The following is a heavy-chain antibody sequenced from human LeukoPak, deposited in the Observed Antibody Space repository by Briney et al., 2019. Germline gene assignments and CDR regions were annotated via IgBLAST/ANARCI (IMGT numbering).Heavy chain of an antibody. J-gene: IGHJ5*02. Sequence: SETLSLTCTVSGGSISSYYWSWIRQPPGKGLEWIGYIYYSGSTNYNPSLKSRVTISVDTSKNQLSLKLSSVTAADTAVYKCARGANWFDPWGQGTLVTVSS. V-gene: IGHV4-59*01. CDR1: GGSISSYY. CDR3: ARGANWFDP. CDR2: IYYSGST.